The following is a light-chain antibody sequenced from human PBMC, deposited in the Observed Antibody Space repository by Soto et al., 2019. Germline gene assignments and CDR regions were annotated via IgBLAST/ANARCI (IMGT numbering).Light chain of an antibody. CDR3: QQYGSAPWT. V-gene: IGKV3-20*01. Sequence: EIVLTQSPGTLSLSPGLRATLSCRASQSVNSNYLAWYQQKPGRAPRLLISGASTRATGTPDRFSGSGSGTDFTLTISRLEPEDFAVYYCQQYGSAPWTFGQGTKVEIK. J-gene: IGKJ1*01. CDR1: QSVNSNY. CDR2: GAS.